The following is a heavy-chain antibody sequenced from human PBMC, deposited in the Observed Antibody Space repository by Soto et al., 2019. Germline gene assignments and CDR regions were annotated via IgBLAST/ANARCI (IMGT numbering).Heavy chain of an antibody. J-gene: IGHJ4*02. CDR3: AREGESSQNYFDY. CDR1: GGSISSGGYY. V-gene: IGHV4-31*03. Sequence: SETLSLTCTVSGGSISSGGYYWSWIRQHPGKGMEWIGYIYYSGSTYYNPSLKSRVTISVDTSKNQFSLKLSSVTAADTAVYYCAREGESSQNYFDYWGQGTLVTVSS. CDR2: IYYSGST. D-gene: IGHD2-21*01.